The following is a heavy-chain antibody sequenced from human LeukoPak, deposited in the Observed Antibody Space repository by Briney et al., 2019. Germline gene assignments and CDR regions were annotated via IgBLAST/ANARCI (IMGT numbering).Heavy chain of an antibody. V-gene: IGHV3-23*01. CDR1: GFTFSSYA. J-gene: IGHJ4*02. D-gene: IGHD4-23*01. CDR2: ISATGGST. CDR3: AKVQTTVVSPPDS. Sequence: GGSLRLSCAASGFTFSSYAMSWVSQAPGKGLEWVSTISATGGSTFYADSVKGRFTISRDNSKDTLYLQINSLRAEDTAVYFCAKVQTTVVSPPDSWGQGTLVTVSS.